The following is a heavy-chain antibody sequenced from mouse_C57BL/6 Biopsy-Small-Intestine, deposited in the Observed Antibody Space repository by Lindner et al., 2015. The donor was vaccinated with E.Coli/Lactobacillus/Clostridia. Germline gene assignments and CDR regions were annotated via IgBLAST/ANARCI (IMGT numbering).Heavy chain of an antibody. CDR2: IYPGDGDT. V-gene: IGHV1-82*01. J-gene: IGHJ2*02. CDR1: GYAFSSSW. D-gene: IGHD2-1*01. Sequence: VQLQESGPELVKPGASVKISCKTSGYAFSSSWMNWVKQRPGKGLEWIGRIYPGDGDTNYNGKFKDKATLTADESSSTAYLQLNSLTSEDSAVYFCASPLYYQGFDYWGPRHLSYSLL. CDR3: ASPLYYQGFDY.